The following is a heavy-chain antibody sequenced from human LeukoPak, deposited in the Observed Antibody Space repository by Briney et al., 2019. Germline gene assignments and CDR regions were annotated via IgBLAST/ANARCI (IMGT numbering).Heavy chain of an antibody. CDR2: IIGSGGFT. Sequence: GGSLRLSCVASGFTFGSYGMSWVRQAPGKGLEWVSVIIGSGGFTYYADSVKGRFTISRDNSKNTLYLQMNSLRAEDTAVYYCAEVKAVALASKIEPYYFDYWGQGTLVTVSS. CDR1: GFTFGSYG. D-gene: IGHD6-19*01. CDR3: AEVKAVALASKIEPYYFDY. J-gene: IGHJ4*02. V-gene: IGHV3-23*01.